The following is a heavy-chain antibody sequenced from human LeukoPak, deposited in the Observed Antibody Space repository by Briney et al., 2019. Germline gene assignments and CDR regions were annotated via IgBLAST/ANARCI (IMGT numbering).Heavy chain of an antibody. V-gene: IGHV1-18*01. CDR1: GYTFTSYG. CDR2: ISAYNGNT. Sequence: ASVKVSCKASGYTFTSYGISWVRQAPGQGLEWMGWISAYNGNTNYAQKLQGRVTMTTDTSTSTAYMELRSLRSDDTAVYYCARSTIGYCSGGSCYYLDYFDYWGQGTLVTVSS. CDR3: ARSTIGYCSGGSCYYLDYFDY. J-gene: IGHJ4*02. D-gene: IGHD2-15*01.